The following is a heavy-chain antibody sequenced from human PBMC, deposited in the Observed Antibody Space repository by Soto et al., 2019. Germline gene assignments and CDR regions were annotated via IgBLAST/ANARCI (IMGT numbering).Heavy chain of an antibody. CDR1: GVTFGASS. V-gene: IGHV3-73*01. CDR2: IRSKTNSYAT. CDR3: TSQTDAVQWLVVPTDYNFDY. Sequence: PGGSLRLSCAASGVTFGASSLHWVRQASGKGLEWVGQIRSKTNSYATAYAETVKGRFIISSDDSVNTAYLQMNSLKTEDTAVYFCTSQTDAVQWLVVPTDYNFDYWGQGTLVTVSS. J-gene: IGHJ4*02. D-gene: IGHD6-19*01.